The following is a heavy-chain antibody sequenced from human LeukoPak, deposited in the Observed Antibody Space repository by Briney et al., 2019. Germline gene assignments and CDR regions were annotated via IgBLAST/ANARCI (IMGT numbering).Heavy chain of an antibody. D-gene: IGHD5-24*01. CDR2: IIPIFGTA. J-gene: IGHJ5*02. Sequence: SVKVSCKASGCTFSSYAISWVRQAPGQGLEWMGGIIPIFGTANYAQKFQGRVTITTDESTSTAYMELSSLRSEDTAVYYCARAPLDLPRWLQGWFDPWGQGTLVTVSS. CDR1: GCTFSSYA. V-gene: IGHV1-69*05. CDR3: ARAPLDLPRWLQGWFDP.